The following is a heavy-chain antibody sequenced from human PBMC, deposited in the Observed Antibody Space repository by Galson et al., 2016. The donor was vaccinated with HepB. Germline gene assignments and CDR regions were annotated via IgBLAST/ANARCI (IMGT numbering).Heavy chain of an antibody. CDR1: GGTISSSNW. CDR2: IYRGGST. D-gene: IGHD3-22*01. Sequence: ETLSLTCAVSGGTISSSNWWSWVRQPPGKGLEWIGEIYRGGSTSYNPSLKSRVTISVDKSKNQFSLKLSSVTAADTAVYYGARGGDYDSSGRFDYWGQGTLVTVSS. CDR3: ARGGDYDSSGRFDY. V-gene: IGHV4-4*02. J-gene: IGHJ4*02.